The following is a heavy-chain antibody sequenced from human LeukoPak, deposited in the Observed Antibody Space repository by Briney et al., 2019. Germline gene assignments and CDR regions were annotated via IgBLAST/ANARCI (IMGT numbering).Heavy chain of an antibody. CDR1: GGSISSYY. D-gene: IGHD6-19*01. J-gene: IGHJ3*02. CDR2: IYTSGST. Sequence: PSETLSLTCTVSGGSISSYYWSWLRQPAGKGLEWIGRIYTSGSTNYNPSLKSRVTMSVDTSKNQFSLKLSSVTAADTAVYYCARGPVHGYSSGWSAFDIRGQGTMVTVSS. V-gene: IGHV4-4*07. CDR3: ARGPVHGYSSGWSAFDI.